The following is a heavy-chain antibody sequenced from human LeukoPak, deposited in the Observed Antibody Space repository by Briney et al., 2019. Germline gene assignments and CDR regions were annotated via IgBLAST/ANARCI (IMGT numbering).Heavy chain of an antibody. CDR2: IYYSGST. J-gene: IGHJ3*02. D-gene: IGHD3-22*01. V-gene: IGHV4-59*01. CDR3: ARGEPPTYYYDSSGYYEAGAFDI. CDR1: GGSISSYY. Sequence: SEALSLTCTVSGGSISSYYWSWIRQPPGKGLEWIGYIYYSGSTNYNPSLKSRVTISVDTSKNQFSLKLSSVTAADTAVYYCARGEPPTYYYDSSGYYEAGAFDIWGQGTMVTVSS.